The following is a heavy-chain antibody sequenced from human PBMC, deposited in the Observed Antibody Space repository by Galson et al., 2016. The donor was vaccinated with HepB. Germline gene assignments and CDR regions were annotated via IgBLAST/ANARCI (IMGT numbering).Heavy chain of an antibody. CDR1: GYRFNDYW. J-gene: IGHJ4*02. D-gene: IGHD3-3*02. Sequence: QYGAEVKKPGESLRLSCKASGYRFNDYWIGWVRQIPGKGLEWMGIIYPDDSDTRYSPSLEGQVTISVDRSISTAYLQWPSLRASDTAMYYCATHSLAKRRHSHFDSWGQGTLVTVSS. V-gene: IGHV5-51*01. CDR2: IYPDDSDT. CDR3: ATHSLAKRRHSHFDS.